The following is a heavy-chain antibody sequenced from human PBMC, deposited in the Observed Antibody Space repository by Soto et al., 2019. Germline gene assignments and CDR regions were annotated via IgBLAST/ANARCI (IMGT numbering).Heavy chain of an antibody. CDR3: ARVHGSGTFDKRGFDY. Sequence: QVQLQESGPGLVKPSETLSLTCTVSGGSITSDYWSWIRQPPGKGLEWIGNIYNSGNTKYSPSLKERVIISVDTSNIQFSLRLSSVTAADTSVYYCARVHGSGTFDKRGFDYWGRGTLVTVSS. CDR1: GGSITSDY. V-gene: IGHV4-59*08. CDR2: IYNSGNT. J-gene: IGHJ4*02. D-gene: IGHD3-10*01.